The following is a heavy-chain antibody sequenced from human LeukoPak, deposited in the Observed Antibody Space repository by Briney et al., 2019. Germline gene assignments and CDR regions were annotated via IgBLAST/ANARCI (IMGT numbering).Heavy chain of an antibody. CDR2: IWYDGSNK. J-gene: IGHJ6*01. V-gene: IGHV3-33*06. Sequence: GGSLRLSCAASGFTFGTYGMHWVRQAPGKGLEWVAVIWYDGSNKNYADSVRGRFTISRDNSKNTLYLQMNSLRAEDTAVYFCAKSLTPLFYYYGMDVWGQGTTVTVSS. CDR1: GFTFGTYG. CDR3: AKSLTPLFYYYGMDV. D-gene: IGHD2-21*01.